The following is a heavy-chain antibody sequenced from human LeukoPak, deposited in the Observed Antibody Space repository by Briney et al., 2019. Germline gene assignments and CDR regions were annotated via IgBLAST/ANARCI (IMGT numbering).Heavy chain of an antibody. J-gene: IGHJ4*02. D-gene: IGHD4-17*01. CDR1: GFIFSSYW. V-gene: IGHV3-7*01. CDR3: ARDKSADHGDSYFDS. Sequence: GGSLRLSCAASGFIFSSYWMSWVRQAPGKGLEWVANIKQDGGEEHYVDSVKGRFTISRDNAKNSLYLQMNSLRAEDTAVYYCARDKSADHGDSYFDSWGQGILVTVSS. CDR2: IKQDGGEE.